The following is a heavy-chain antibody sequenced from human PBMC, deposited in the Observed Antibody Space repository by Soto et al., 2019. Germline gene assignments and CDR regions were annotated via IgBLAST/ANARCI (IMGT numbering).Heavy chain of an antibody. CDR2: IYSGGST. CDR1: GFTVSSNY. V-gene: IGHV3-53*01. D-gene: IGHD1-26*01. J-gene: IGHJ6*02. Sequence: LRLSCAASGFTVSSNYMSWVRQAPGKGLEWVSAIYSGGSTYYADSVKGRFTISRDNSKNTLYLQMNSLRAEDTAVYYCARSGSYRYYYYGMDVWGQGTTVTVSS. CDR3: ARSGSYRYYYYGMDV.